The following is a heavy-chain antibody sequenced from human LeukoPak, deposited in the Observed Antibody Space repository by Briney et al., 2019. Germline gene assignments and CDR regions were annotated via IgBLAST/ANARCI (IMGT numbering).Heavy chain of an antibody. Sequence: SETLSLTCTVSGGSISSGSYYWSWIRQPAGKGLEWIGRIYYSGSTYYNPSLKSRVTISVDTSKNQFSLKLSSVTAADTAVYYCASGGDSSSSGGYWGQGTLVTVSS. CDR1: GGSISSGSYY. CDR3: ASGGDSSSSGGY. D-gene: IGHD6-6*01. CDR2: IYYSGST. V-gene: IGHV4-39*01. J-gene: IGHJ4*02.